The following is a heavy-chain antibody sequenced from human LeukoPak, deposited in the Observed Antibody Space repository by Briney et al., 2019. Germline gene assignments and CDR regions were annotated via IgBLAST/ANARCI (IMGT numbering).Heavy chain of an antibody. CDR1: GFTFSSYA. Sequence: GRSLRLSCAASGFTFSSYAMHWVRQAPGKGLEWVAVISYDGSNKYYADSVKGRFTISRDNSKNTLYLQMNSLRAEDTAVYYCARVGYDILTGYSTPYYYYGMDVWGQGTTVTVSS. V-gene: IGHV3-30-3*01. J-gene: IGHJ6*02. D-gene: IGHD3-9*01. CDR2: ISYDGSNK. CDR3: ARVGYDILTGYSTPYYYYGMDV.